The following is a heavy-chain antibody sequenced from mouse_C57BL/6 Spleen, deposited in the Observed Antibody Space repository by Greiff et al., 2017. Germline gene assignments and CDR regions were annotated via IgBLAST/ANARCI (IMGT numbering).Heavy chain of an antibody. V-gene: IGHV1-55*01. J-gene: IGHJ3*01. Sequence: VQLQQPGAELVKPGASVKMSCKASGYTFTSYWITWVKQRPGQGLEWIGDIYPGSGSTNYNEKFKSKATLTVDTSSSTAYMQLSSLTSEDSAVYYCAREDYDGAWFAYWGQGTLVTVSA. CDR2: IYPGSGST. D-gene: IGHD2-4*01. CDR3: AREDYDGAWFAY. CDR1: GYTFTSYW.